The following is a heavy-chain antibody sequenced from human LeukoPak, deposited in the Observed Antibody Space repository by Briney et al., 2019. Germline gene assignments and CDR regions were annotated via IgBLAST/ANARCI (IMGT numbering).Heavy chain of an antibody. J-gene: IGHJ4*02. CDR2: INPKSGGT. Sequence: ASVKVSCKASGYTFPDYYIHWVRQAPGQGLEWMGWINPKSGGTKYAQKFQDRVTMTRDTSMSTAYMELSRLRSDDTAVYYCARVHYDDYLGNFDFWGQGTLVTVSS. V-gene: IGHV1-2*02. CDR1: GYTFPDYY. D-gene: IGHD4-17*01. CDR3: ARVHYDDYLGNFDF.